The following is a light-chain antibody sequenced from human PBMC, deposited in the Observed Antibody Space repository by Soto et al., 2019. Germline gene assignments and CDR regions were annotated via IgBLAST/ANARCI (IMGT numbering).Light chain of an antibody. CDR3: SSYTSSSTVL. V-gene: IGLV2-14*01. J-gene: IGLJ2*01. Sequence: QSALTQPASVYGSPGQSITISCTGTSSDVGGYNYVSWYQQHPGKAPKLTIYDVSNRPSGVSNRFSGSKSGNTASLTISGLQAEDEADYYCSSYTSSSTVLFGGGTKLTVL. CDR1: SSDVGGYNY. CDR2: DVS.